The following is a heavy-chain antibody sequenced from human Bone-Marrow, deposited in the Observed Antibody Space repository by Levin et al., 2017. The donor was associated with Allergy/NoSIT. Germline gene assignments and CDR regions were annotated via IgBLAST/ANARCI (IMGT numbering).Heavy chain of an antibody. J-gene: IGHJ4*02. CDR3: ARREDCGAACTYFDF. CDR2: IYSDGRT. CDR1: GLSVSTTY. Sequence: GGSLRLSCAASGLSVSTTYMTWVRQAPGKGLEWVSVIYSDGRTYYADSVKGRFTISRDDSKNTLYFQMNSLRAEDTAVYYCARREDCGAACTYFDFWGQGTLVTVSS. D-gene: IGHD2-21*02. V-gene: IGHV3-53*01.